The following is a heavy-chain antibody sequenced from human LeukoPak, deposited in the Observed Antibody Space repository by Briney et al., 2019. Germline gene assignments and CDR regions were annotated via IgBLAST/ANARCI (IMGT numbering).Heavy chain of an antibody. D-gene: IGHD3-22*01. J-gene: IGHJ4*02. V-gene: IGHV1-2*02. Sequence: ASVKVSCKASGYTFTGYYMHWVRQAPGQGLKWMGWINPNSGGTNYAQKFQGRVTMTRDTSISTAYMELSRLRSDDTAVYYCARDQTYYYDSSGYYWQYYFDYWGQGTLVTVSS. CDR3: ARDQTYYYDSSGYYWQYYFDY. CDR1: GYTFTGYY. CDR2: INPNSGGT.